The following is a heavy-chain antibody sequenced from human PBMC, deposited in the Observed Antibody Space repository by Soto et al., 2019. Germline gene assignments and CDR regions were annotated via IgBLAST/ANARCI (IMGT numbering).Heavy chain of an antibody. Sequence: ASVKVSCKASGGTFSSYAISWVRQAPGQGLEWMGGIIPIFGTANYAQKFQGRVTITADESTSTAYMELSSLRSEDTAVYYCARDKYSGSSAFDYWGQGTLVTVSS. CDR3: ARDKYSGSSAFDY. D-gene: IGHD1-26*01. CDR1: GGTFSSYA. J-gene: IGHJ4*02. V-gene: IGHV1-69*13. CDR2: IIPIFGTA.